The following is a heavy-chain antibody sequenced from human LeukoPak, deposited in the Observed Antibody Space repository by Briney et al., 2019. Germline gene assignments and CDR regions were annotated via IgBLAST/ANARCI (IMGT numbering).Heavy chain of an antibody. CDR3: AREWGYCSGGSCHSGGYNWFDP. CDR1: GYTVTGYY. V-gene: IGHV1-2*02. CDR2: INPNSGGT. Sequence: GASVKVSCKASGYTVTGYYMHWVRQAPGQGLEWMGWINPNSGGTNYAQKFQGRVTMTRDTSISTAYMELSRLRSDDTAVYYCAREWGYCSGGSCHSGGYNWFDPWGQGTLVTVSS. D-gene: IGHD2-15*01. J-gene: IGHJ5*02.